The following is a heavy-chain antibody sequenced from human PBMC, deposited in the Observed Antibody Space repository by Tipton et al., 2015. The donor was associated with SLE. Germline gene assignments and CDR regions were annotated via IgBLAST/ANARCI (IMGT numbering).Heavy chain of an antibody. Sequence: GSLRLSCAASGFTFSDYWMSWVRQAPGKGLEWVANINQDGSEKYYVDSVKGRFTISRDSAKNSLYLQMNSLRAEDTGVYYCAREGCSGGSCYHNWFDPWGQGTLVTVSS. CDR2: INQDGSEK. CDR3: AREGCSGGSCYHNWFDP. CDR1: GFTFSDYW. D-gene: IGHD2-15*01. J-gene: IGHJ5*02. V-gene: IGHV3-7*01.